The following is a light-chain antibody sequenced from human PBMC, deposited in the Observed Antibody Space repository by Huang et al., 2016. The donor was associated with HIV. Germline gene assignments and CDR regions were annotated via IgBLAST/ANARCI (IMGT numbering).Light chain of an antibody. CDR1: QSVRSN. CDR2: GAS. Sequence: EIVMMQSPVTLSVSPGERAILSCRASQSVRSNLAWYQQKPGTAPRLLIYGASTRVPGIPARFRGSGSGTEFTLTLSSLQAEDFAVYYCQQDDAWPRGTFGQGTKVEVK. CDR3: QQDDAWPRGT. J-gene: IGKJ1*01. V-gene: IGKV3-15*01.